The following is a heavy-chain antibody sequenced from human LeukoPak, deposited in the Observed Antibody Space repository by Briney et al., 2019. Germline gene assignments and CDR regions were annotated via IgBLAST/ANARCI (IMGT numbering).Heavy chain of an antibody. CDR3: ARDFSATTVEAFDI. CDR2: IYYSGST. Sequence: SETLSLTCTVSGGSISSYYWSWIRQPPGKGLEWIGYIYYSGSTNYNPSLKSRVTISVDTSKNQFSLKLSSVTAADTAVYYCARDFSATTVEAFDIWGQGTMVTVSS. CDR1: GGSISSYY. V-gene: IGHV4-59*01. J-gene: IGHJ3*02. D-gene: IGHD4-17*01.